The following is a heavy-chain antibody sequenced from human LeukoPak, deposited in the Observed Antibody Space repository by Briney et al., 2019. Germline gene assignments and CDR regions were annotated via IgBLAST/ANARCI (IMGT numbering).Heavy chain of an antibody. CDR3: ARDSYTLYSSGWTGGVDY. CDR1: GGSFSGYY. V-gene: IGHV4-34*01. CDR2: INHSGST. J-gene: IGHJ4*02. D-gene: IGHD6-19*01. Sequence: PSETLSLTCAVYGGSFSGYYWSWIREHPGKGLERIGEINHSGSTNYNPSLKSRVTISVDTSKNQFSLKLSSVTAVDTAVYYCARDSYTLYSSGWTGGVDYWGQGTLVTVSS.